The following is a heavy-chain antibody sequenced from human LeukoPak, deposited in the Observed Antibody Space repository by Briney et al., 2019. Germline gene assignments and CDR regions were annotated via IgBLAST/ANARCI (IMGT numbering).Heavy chain of an antibody. V-gene: IGHV4-38-2*02. CDR1: GYSISSGYY. J-gene: IGHJ4*02. CDR3: ASYLLWFGELLPYYFDY. Sequence: SETLSLTCTVSGYSISSGYYWGWIRQPPGKGLAWIGSIYHSGSTYYNPSLKSRVTISVDTSKNQFSLKLSSVTAADTAVYYCASYLLWFGELLPYYFDYWGQGTLVTVSS. D-gene: IGHD3-10*01. CDR2: IYHSGST.